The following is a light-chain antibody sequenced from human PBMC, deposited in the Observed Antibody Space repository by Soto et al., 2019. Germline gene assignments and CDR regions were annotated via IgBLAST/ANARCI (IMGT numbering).Light chain of an antibody. CDR1: QSVSSY. Sequence: EIVFTQSPTTLSLSPGARATISCRASQSVSSYLAWYQQKPGQAPRLLIYDASNRATGIPARFSGSGSGTDFTLTISSLEPEDFAVYYCQQRSNWPSWTFGQGTKVDI. CDR3: QQRSNWPSWT. V-gene: IGKV3-11*01. J-gene: IGKJ1*01. CDR2: DAS.